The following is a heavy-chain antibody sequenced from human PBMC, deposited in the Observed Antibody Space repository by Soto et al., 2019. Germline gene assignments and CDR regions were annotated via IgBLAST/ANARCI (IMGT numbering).Heavy chain of an antibody. CDR2: IYYSGST. CDR1: GGSISSGDYY. J-gene: IGHJ5*02. Sequence: SETLSLTCTVSGGSISSGDYYWSWIRQPPGKGLEWIGYIYYSGSTYYNPSLKSRVTISVDTSKNPFSLKLSSVTAADTAVYYCARVPGERITIVGVASNWLDPCGEGTLVTV. D-gene: IGHD3-3*01. CDR3: ARVPGERITIVGVASNWLDP. V-gene: IGHV4-30-4*01.